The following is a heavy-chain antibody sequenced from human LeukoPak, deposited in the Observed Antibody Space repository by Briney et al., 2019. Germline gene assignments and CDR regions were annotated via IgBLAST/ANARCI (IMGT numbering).Heavy chain of an antibody. CDR1: GGSISSYY. CDR2: VYYSGSA. CDR3: ARDGSNWSNDYYHGVDV. J-gene: IGHJ6*02. Sequence: SETLSLTCTVSGGSISSYYWSWIRQPPGKGLEWLGYVYYSGSATYNPSLKSRVTISVDTSKNQFSLRLSSVTAADTAVYYCARDGSNWSNDYYHGVDVWGQGTTVTVSS. D-gene: IGHD4-11*01. V-gene: IGHV4-59*01.